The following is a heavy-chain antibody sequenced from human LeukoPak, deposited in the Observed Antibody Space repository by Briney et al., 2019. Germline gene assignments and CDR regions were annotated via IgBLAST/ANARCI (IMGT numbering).Heavy chain of an antibody. V-gene: IGHV3-21*01. J-gene: IGHJ6*02. D-gene: IGHD1-26*01. CDR2: ISSSSSYI. CDR3: ARSKKEPFYYYYGMDV. Sequence: PGGSLRLSCAASGFTFSSYSMNWVRQAPGKGLEWVSSISSSSSYIYYADSVKGRFTISRDNAKNSLYLQMNSLRAEDTAVCYCARSKKEPFYYYYGMDVWGQGTTVTVSS. CDR1: GFTFSSYS.